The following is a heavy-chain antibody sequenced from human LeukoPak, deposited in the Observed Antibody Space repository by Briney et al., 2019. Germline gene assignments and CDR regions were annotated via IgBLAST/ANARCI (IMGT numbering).Heavy chain of an antibody. V-gene: IGHV3-23*01. D-gene: IGHD6-19*01. CDR3: ANAQQWLDPYYYYGMDV. CDR2: ISGSGGST. CDR1: GFTFSGYA. Sequence: GGSLRLACAASGFTFSGYAMSWVRQAPGKGLEWVSAISGSGGSTYYADSVKGRFTISRDNSKNTLYLQMNSLRAEDTAVYYCANAQQWLDPYYYYGMDVWGQGTTGTVSS. J-gene: IGHJ6*02.